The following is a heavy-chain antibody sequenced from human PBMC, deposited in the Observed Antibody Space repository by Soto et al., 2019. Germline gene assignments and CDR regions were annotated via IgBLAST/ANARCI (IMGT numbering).Heavy chain of an antibody. CDR1: GFTFTSSA. D-gene: IGHD2-2*01. CDR2: IVVGSGNT. CDR3: AASVVPAAYYYYGMDV. J-gene: IGHJ6*02. Sequence: SVKVSCKASGFTFTSSAMQWVRQARGQRLEWIGWIVVGSGNTNYAQKFQERVTITRDMSTSTAYMELSSLRSEDTAVYYCAASVVPAAYYYYGMDVWGQGTTVTVSS. V-gene: IGHV1-58*02.